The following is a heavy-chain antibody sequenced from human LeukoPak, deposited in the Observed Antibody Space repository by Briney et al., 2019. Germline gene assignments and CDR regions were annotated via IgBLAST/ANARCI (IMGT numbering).Heavy chain of an antibody. J-gene: IGHJ1*01. Sequence: PGGSLRLSCAASGFNFNSYMGWVGQAPEDGLEWVAIINRDETDIYYVDSVEGLFTISRDNAKSSLFLEMNSLRVEDTGVYYCARGDGRGRSDGATWGPGTPVTVSS. D-gene: IGHD6-19*01. V-gene: IGHV3-7*01. CDR3: ARGDGRGRSDGAT. CDR1: GFNFNSY. CDR2: INRDETDI.